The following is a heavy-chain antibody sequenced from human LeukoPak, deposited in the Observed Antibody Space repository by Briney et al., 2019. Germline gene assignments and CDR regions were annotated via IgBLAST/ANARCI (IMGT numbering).Heavy chain of an antibody. CDR3: ARENYGDYYFDY. CDR2: ISYDGSNK. D-gene: IGHD4-17*01. CDR1: GFTFSSYA. J-gene: IGHJ4*02. Sequence: GGSLRLSCAASGFTFSSYAMSWVRQAPGKGLEWVAVISYDGSNKYYADSVKGRFTISRDNSKNTLYLQMNSLRAEDTAVYYCARENYGDYYFDYWGQGTLVTVSS. V-gene: IGHV3-30-3*01.